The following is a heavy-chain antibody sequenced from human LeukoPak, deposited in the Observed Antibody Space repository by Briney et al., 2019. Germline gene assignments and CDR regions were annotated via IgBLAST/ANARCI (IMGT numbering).Heavy chain of an antibody. CDR1: GFTFSSYW. J-gene: IGHJ6*03. Sequence: GGSLRLSCAASGFTFSSYWMSWVRQAPGKGLEWVANIKQDGSEKYYVDSVKGRFTISRDNAKNSLYLQMNSLRAEDTAMYYCARGSSGWYGAYYYYYYYMDVWGKGTTVTVSS. CDR3: ARGSSGWYGAYYYYYYYMDV. V-gene: IGHV3-7*01. D-gene: IGHD6-19*01. CDR2: IKQDGSEK.